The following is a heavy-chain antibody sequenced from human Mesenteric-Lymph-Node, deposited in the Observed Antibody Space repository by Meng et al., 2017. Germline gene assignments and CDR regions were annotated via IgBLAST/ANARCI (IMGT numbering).Heavy chain of an antibody. D-gene: IGHD4-17*01. CDR2: IYYSGST. J-gene: IGHJ4*02. Sequence: SETLSLTCTVSGGSISSSSYYWGWIRQPPGKGLEWIGSIYYSGSTYYNPSLKSRVTISVDTSKNQFSLKLSSVTAADTAVYYCARDGWDGDPFDYWGQGTLVTVSS. CDR3: ARDGWDGDPFDY. V-gene: IGHV4-39*07. CDR1: GGSISSSSYY.